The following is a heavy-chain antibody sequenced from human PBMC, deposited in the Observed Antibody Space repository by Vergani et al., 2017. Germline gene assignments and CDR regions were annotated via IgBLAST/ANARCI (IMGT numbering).Heavy chain of an antibody. J-gene: IGHJ6*03. V-gene: IGHV3-30*03. Sequence: QVQLVESGGGVVQPGRSLRLSCAASGFTFSSYGMHWVRQAPGKGLEWVAVISYDGSNKYYADSVKGRFTISRDNAKNSLYLQMNSLRAEDTAVYYCARDREGYCSCGSCYPGDYYYYYYMDVWGKGTTVTVSS. CDR3: ARDREGYCSCGSCYPGDYYYYYYMDV. CDR2: ISYDGSNK. CDR1: GFTFSSYG. D-gene: IGHD2-15*01.